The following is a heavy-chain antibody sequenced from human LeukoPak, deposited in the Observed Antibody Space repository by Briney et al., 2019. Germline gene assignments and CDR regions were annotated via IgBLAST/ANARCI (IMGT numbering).Heavy chain of an antibody. V-gene: IGHV4-30-4*01. CDR2: IYYSGST. CDR3: ARDIGDY. CDR1: GGSISSDDYY. Sequence: SETLSLTCTVSGGSISSDDYYWRWIRQPPGKGLEWSGYIYYSGSTYYNPSLKSRVTISVDTSKNQFSLKLSSVTAADTDVYYCARDIGDYWGQGTLATVSS. D-gene: IGHD1-26*01. J-gene: IGHJ4*02.